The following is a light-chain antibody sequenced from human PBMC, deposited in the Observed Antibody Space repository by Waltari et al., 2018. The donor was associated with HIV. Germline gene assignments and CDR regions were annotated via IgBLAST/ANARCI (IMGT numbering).Light chain of an antibody. CDR1: ETLVHTNGNTY. V-gene: IGKV2-24*01. J-gene: IGKJ1*01. CDR2: QVS. CDR3: MQGTHFPRT. Sequence: DIVLTQTPLSSPVTPGQPAAFSCRSSETLVHTNGNTYLSWLHQRPGQPPRVLIYQVSQRLSGIPDRFTGSGAGTDFTLKISRVEPDDVGVFYCMQGTHFPRTFGQGTKV.